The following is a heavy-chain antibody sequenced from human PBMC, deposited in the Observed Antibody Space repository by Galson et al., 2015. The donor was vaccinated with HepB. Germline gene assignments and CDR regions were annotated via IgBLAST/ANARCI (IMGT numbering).Heavy chain of an antibody. CDR1: GFSLTTSGVG. CDR3: AHSRSGVLRFLEWSPEGDYFDY. D-gene: IGHD3-3*01. CDR2: IYWDDDK. J-gene: IGHJ4*02. Sequence: PALVKPTQTLTLTCTFSGFSLTTSGVGVGWIRQPPGKALEWLALIYWDDDKRYSPSLKSRLTITKDTSKNQVVLTMTNMDPVDTATYYCAHSRSGVLRFLEWSPEGDYFDYWGQGTLVTVSS. V-gene: IGHV2-5*02.